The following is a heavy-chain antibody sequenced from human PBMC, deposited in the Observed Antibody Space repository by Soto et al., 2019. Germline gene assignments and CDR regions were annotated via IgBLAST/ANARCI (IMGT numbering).Heavy chain of an antibody. V-gene: IGHV1-69*01. CDR3: ARGQDIVVATNYYYGMDV. D-gene: IGHD2-2*01. J-gene: IGHJ6*02. CDR2: IIPIFGTA. CDR1: GGTFSSYA. Sequence: QVQLVQSGAEVKKPGSSVKVSCKASGGTFSSYAISWVRQAPGQGLEWMGGIIPIFGTANYAQKFQGRVTITADESTSTAYMELSSLRSEDTAVYYCARGQDIVVATNYYYGMDVWGQGTTVTVSS.